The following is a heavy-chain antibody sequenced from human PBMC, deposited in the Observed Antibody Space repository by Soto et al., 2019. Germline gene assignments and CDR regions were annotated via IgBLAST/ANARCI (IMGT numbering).Heavy chain of an antibody. J-gene: IGHJ4*02. CDR1: GFTFSSHA. D-gene: IGHD2-15*01. CDR3: AKRMGPQDY. CDR2: ISESGDDT. V-gene: IGHV3-23*01. Sequence: EVQLLESGGGLIQRGGSLRLSCAVSGFTFSSHAMSWVRQAPEKGLEGVSGISESGDDTFYAESVRGRFTSSRDNSKNIVYLQMNGLRPDDTAVYYCAKRMGPQDYWGQGTLVTVSS.